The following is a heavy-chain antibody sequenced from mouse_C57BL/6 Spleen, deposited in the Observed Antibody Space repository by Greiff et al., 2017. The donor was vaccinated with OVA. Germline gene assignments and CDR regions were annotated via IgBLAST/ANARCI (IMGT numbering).Heavy chain of an antibody. CDR3: AIPYSYGSSYWYFDV. CDR1: GYTFTSYW. D-gene: IGHD1-1*01. Sequence: QVQLQQPGAELVKPGASVKVSCKASGYTFTSYWMHWVKQRPGQGLEWIGRIHPSDSDTNYNQKFKGKATLTVDKSSSTAYMQFSSLTSEDSAVYYCAIPYSYGSSYWYFDVWCTGTTVTVSS. J-gene: IGHJ1*03. CDR2: IHPSDSDT. V-gene: IGHV1-74*01.